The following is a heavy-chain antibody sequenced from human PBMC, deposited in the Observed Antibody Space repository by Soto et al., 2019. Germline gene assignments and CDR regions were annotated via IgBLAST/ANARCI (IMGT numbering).Heavy chain of an antibody. V-gene: IGHV3-53*01. D-gene: IGHD1-7*01. J-gene: IGHJ5*02. Sequence: GGSLRLSCAASGFTVSSNYMSWVRQAPGKGLEWVSVIYSGGSTYYADSVKGRFTISRDNSKNTLYLQMNSLRAEDTAVYYCARDSSLRYNWNWGWFDPWGQGTLVTVSS. CDR1: GFTVSSNY. CDR3: ARDSSLRYNWNWGWFDP. CDR2: IYSGGST.